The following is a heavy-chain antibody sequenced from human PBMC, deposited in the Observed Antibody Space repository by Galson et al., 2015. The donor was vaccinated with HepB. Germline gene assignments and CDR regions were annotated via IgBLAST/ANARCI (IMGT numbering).Heavy chain of an antibody. D-gene: IGHD6-19*01. CDR2: ISSSSSYI. Sequence: SLRLSCAASGFTFSSYSMNWVRQAPGKGLEWVSSISSSSSYIYYADSVKGRFTISRDNAKNSLYLQMNSLRAEDTAVYYCALSSQWLDPMYYGMDVWAKGPRSPSP. J-gene: IGHJ6*02. CDR3: ALSSQWLDPMYYGMDV. CDR1: GFTFSSYS. V-gene: IGHV3-21*01.